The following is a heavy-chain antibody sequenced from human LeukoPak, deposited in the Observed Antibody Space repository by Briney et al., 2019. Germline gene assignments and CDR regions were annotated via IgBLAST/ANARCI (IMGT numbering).Heavy chain of an antibody. CDR3: ARAPGIVVVGVYYYYMDV. CDR2: IIPIFGTA. V-gene: IGHV1-69*13. J-gene: IGHJ6*03. CDR1: GGTFSSYA. D-gene: IGHD2-15*01. Sequence: ASVKVSCKASGGTFSSYAISWVRQAPGQGLEWMGGIIPIFGTANYAQKFQGRVTITADESTSTAYMELSSLRSEDTAVYYCARAPGIVVVGVYYYYMDVWGKGTTVTVSS.